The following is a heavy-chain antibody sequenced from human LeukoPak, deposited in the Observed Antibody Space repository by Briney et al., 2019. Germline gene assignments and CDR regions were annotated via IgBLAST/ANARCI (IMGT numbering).Heavy chain of an antibody. V-gene: IGHV1-2*02. CDR3: ARDLNIVVVPAAIGFDP. J-gene: IGHJ5*02. D-gene: IGHD2-2*01. CDR2: INPNSGGT. Sequence: ASVKVSCKASGYTFTGYHMHWVRQAPGQGLEWMGWINPNSGGTNYAQKFQGRVTMTRDTSISTAYMELSRLRSDDTAVYYCARDLNIVVVPAAIGFDPWGQGTLVTVSS. CDR1: GYTFTGYH.